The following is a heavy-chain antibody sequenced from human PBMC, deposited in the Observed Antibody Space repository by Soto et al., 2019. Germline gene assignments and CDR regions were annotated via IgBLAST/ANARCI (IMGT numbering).Heavy chain of an antibody. D-gene: IGHD2-15*01. J-gene: IGHJ4*02. CDR2: IIPLFGTT. CDR1: GGTFSKFV. Sequence: QVQLVQSGAEVKKPGSSVKVSCRASGGTFSKFVVSWVRQAPGQGLEWMGGIIPLFGTTNYAQKFQGRVTIAAAKSPTTAYMELTSLRSDDPAVYYCASREGVAGPATYISPGYYFDCWGQGPLVTVSS. V-gene: IGHV1-69*06. CDR3: ASREGVAGPATYISPGYYFDC.